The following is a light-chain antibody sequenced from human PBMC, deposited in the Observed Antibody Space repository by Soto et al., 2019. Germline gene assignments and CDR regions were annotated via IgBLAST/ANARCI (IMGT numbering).Light chain of an antibody. J-gene: IGKJ1*01. CDR2: AAS. Sequence: DIQMTQSPSTLSASVGDRVIITFLASQSISSWLAWYQQKPGKAPKLLIYAASTLQSGVPSRFSGSGSGTEFTLTISSLQPEDFATYYCQQLNSYPRTFGQGTKVDI. CDR1: QSISSW. CDR3: QQLNSYPRT. V-gene: IGKV1-5*01.